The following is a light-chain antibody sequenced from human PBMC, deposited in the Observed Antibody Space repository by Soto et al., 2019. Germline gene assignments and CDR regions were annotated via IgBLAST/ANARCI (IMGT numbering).Light chain of an antibody. CDR2: ETS. J-gene: IGKJ1*01. Sequence: DIQMTQSPSSLSASVGDRVTITCRASQSISTYLNWYQQKPGKAPNLLIYETSNIQSGVPSRFSGSGSGTDFTLTISSLQPEDFATYYCQQSSSTSWTFGQGTKVEIK. CDR1: QSISTY. CDR3: QQSSSTSWT. V-gene: IGKV1-39*01.